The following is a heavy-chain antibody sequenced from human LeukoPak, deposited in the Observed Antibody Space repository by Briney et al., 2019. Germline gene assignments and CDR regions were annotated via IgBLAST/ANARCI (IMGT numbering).Heavy chain of an antibody. V-gene: IGHV4-34*01. J-gene: IGHJ6*03. CDR3: ARGRGRRCSGGSCYSAYYYYYMDV. Sequence: SETLSLTCPVYGGSFSGYYWSWIRQPPGKGLEWIGEINHSGSTNYNPSLKSRVTISVDTSKNQFSLKLSSVTAADTAVYCCARGRGRRCSGGSCYSAYYYYYMDVWGKGTTVTVSS. CDR1: GGSFSGYY. CDR2: INHSGST. D-gene: IGHD2-15*01.